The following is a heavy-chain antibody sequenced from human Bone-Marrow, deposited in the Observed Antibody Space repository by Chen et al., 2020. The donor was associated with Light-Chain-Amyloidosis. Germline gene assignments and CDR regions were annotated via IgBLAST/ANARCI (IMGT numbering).Heavy chain of an antibody. CDR1: GGSIRSYF. Sequence: QVQLRESGPGLVQASETLSLTCTVSGGSIRSYFWSWIRQSPGKGLEWIGYIYYDGSTHYNPSLKSRVTISQDTSKNQYSLNLNSVTAADTAIYYCARTSGPSHFDYWGQGTLVTVSS. J-gene: IGHJ4*02. V-gene: IGHV4-59*01. D-gene: IGHD3-10*01. CDR2: IYYDGST. CDR3: ARTSGPSHFDY.